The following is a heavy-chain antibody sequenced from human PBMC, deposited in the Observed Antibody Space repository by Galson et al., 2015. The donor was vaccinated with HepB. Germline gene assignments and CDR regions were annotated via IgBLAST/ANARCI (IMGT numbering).Heavy chain of an antibody. CDR3: ARHTLTAAGRVDY. CDR2: ISPGDSDT. J-gene: IGHJ4*02. V-gene: IGHV5-51*01. Sequence: QSGAEVKKPGESLKISCRGSGYSFTRYWIGWVRQMPGKGLEWMGIISPGDSDTRYSPSFQGQVTISADKSISTAYLQWSSLKASDTAMYYCARHTLTAAGRVDYWGQGTLVTVSS. D-gene: IGHD6-13*01. CDR1: GYSFTRYW.